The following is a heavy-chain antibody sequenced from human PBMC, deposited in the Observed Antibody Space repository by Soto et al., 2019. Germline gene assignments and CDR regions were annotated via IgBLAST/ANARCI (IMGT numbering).Heavy chain of an antibody. D-gene: IGHD3-10*01. CDR3: ARGGYYGSGSYLSWYMDV. CDR2: IGTAGDT. CDR1: GFTFSSYD. Sequence: GGSLRLSCAASGFTFSSYDMHWVRQATGKGLEWVSAIGTAGDTYYPGSVKGRFTISRENAKNSLYLQMNSLRAGDTAVYYCARGGYYGSGSYLSWYMDVWGKGTTVTVSS. J-gene: IGHJ6*03. V-gene: IGHV3-13*01.